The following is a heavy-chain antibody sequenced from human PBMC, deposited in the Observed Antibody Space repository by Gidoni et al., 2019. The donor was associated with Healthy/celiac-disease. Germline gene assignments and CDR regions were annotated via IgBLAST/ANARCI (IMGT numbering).Heavy chain of an antibody. CDR1: GGSISSGRYY. Sequence: QVQLQESGPGLVKPSQTLSLTCTVSGGSISSGRYYRSWIRQPAGKGLEWIGRIYTSGSTNYNPSLKSRVTISVDTSKNQFSLKLSSVTAADTAVDYCAHDSSGYWSALDIWGQGTMVTVSS. CDR2: IYTSGST. D-gene: IGHD3-22*01. CDR3: AHDSSGYWSALDI. J-gene: IGHJ3*02. V-gene: IGHV4-61*02.